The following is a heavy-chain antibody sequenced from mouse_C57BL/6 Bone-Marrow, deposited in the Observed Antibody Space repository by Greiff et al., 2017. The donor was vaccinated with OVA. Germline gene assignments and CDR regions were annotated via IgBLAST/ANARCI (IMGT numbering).Heavy chain of an antibody. CDR2: ISYSGST. Sequence: VQLKESGPGMVKPSQSLSLTCTVTGYSITSGYDWHWIRHFPGNKLEWMGYISYSGSTNYNPSLKSRISITHDTSKNHFFLKLNSVTTEDTATYYCARGEDSNPFAYWGQGTLVTVSA. J-gene: IGHJ3*01. V-gene: IGHV3-1*01. CDR1: GYSITSGYD. D-gene: IGHD2-5*01. CDR3: ARGEDSNPFAY.